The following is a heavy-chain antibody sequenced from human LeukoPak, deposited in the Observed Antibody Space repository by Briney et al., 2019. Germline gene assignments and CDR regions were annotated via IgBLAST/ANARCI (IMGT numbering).Heavy chain of an antibody. CDR2: MSYSGST. J-gene: IGHJ3*02. D-gene: IGHD3-22*01. Sequence: PSETLSLTCTVSGASISGYYWNWLRQPPGKGLEWIGYMSYSGSTNYNTSLRSRVTISLDTSKNHFSLKLSSVTAADTAVYYCARDPMIVGREAFDIWGQGTMVIVSS. CDR1: GASISGYY. V-gene: IGHV4-59*01. CDR3: ARDPMIVGREAFDI.